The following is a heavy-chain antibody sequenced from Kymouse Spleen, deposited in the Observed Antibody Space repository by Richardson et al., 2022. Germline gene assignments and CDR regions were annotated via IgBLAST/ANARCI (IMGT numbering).Heavy chain of an antibody. CDR2: ISWNSGSI. D-gene: IGHD6-6*01. CDR1: GFTFDDYA. V-gene: IGHV3-9*01. CDR3: AKDIISIAARNYYYYGMDV. J-gene: IGHJ6*02. Sequence: EVQLVESGGGLVQPGRSLRLSCAASGFTFDDYAMHWVRQAPGKGLEWVSGISWNSGSIGYADSVKGRFTISRDNAKNSLYLQMNSLRAEDTALYYCAKDIISIAARNYYYYGMDVWGQGTTVTVSS.